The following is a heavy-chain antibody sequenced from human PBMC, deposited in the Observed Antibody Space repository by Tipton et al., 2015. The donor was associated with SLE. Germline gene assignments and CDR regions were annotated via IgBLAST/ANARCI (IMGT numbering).Heavy chain of an antibody. CDR2: IDSDGTIT. CDR3: AKRVAYSSSSAFFDY. CDR1: GFTFNRYW. D-gene: IGHD6-6*01. Sequence: SLRLSCAASGFTFNRYWMHWVRQAPGKGLMWVSRIDSDGTITNYADTVKGRFTISRDNAKDTLYLQMNSLRAEDTAVYYCAKRVAYSSSSAFFDYWGQGTVVTVSS. V-gene: IGHV3-74*01. J-gene: IGHJ4*02.